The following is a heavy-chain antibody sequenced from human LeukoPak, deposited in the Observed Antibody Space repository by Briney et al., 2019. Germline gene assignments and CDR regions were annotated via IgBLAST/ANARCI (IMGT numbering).Heavy chain of an antibody. CDR3: ARGGGATYSYYFDY. D-gene: IGHD1-26*01. CDR1: GFTFSDYY. V-gene: IGHV3-11*04. J-gene: IGHJ4*02. Sequence: GGSLRLSCAASGFTFSDYYMSWIRQAPGKGLEWISYINSGGTTIYYVDSVKGRFSISRDNAKNSLYLQMNSLRVEDTAIYYCARGGGATYSYYFDYWGQGTLVTVSS. CDR2: INSGGTTI.